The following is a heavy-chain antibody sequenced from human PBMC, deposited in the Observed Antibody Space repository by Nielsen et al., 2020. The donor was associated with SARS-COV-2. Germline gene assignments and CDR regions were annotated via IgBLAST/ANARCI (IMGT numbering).Heavy chain of an antibody. CDR3: AKDGVVRGDALDL. CDR2: ISWSSGSI. J-gene: IGHJ3*01. V-gene: IGHV3-9*01. Sequence: SLKISCAASGFTFDDYAMHWVRQAPGKGLEWVSGISWSSGSIGYADSVKGRFTISRDNAKNSLYLQMHSLRVEDTAVYYCAKDGVVRGDALDLWGQGTMVTVSS. CDR1: GFTFDDYA. D-gene: IGHD3-10*01.